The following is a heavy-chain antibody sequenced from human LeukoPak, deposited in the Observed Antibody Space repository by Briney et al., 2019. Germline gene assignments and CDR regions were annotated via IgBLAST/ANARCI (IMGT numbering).Heavy chain of an antibody. CDR2: IYYSGST. V-gene: IGHV4-59*08. CDR1: GGSISSYY. Sequence: SETLSLTCTVSGGSISSYYWSWIRQPPGKGLEWIGYIYYSGSTNYNPSLKSRDTISVDTSKNQFSLKLSSVTAADTAVYYCASADCGGDCSPIHNYWGQGTLVTVSS. J-gene: IGHJ4*02. D-gene: IGHD2-21*02. CDR3: ASADCGGDCSPIHNY.